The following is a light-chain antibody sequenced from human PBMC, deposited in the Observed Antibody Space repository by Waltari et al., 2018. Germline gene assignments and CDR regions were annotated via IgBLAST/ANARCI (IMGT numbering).Light chain of an antibody. Sequence: IQMTQPPPTLFACVGNRATITCRASHSLSIWLAWYQQKPGRAPKLLIYQTSILESGVPSRFSGSASGTEFTLTISSLQPDDFATYYCQHYSSYSSFGQGTKLEI. CDR1: HSLSIW. V-gene: IGKV1-5*03. CDR2: QTS. J-gene: IGKJ2*03. CDR3: QHYSSYSS.